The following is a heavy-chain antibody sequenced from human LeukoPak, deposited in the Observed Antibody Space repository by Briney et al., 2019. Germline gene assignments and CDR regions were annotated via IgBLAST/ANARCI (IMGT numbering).Heavy chain of an antibody. CDR1: GFTFSSYW. D-gene: IGHD3-22*01. CDR2: ISGSGGST. J-gene: IGHJ6*03. Sequence: GGSLRLSCVASGFTFSSYWMSWVRQAPGKGLEWVSAISGSGGSTYYADSVKGRFTISRDNSKNTLYLQMNSLRAEDTAVYYCAKDRPSYYYDSSGYYYMDYYYYMDVWGKGTTVTISS. CDR3: AKDRPSYYYDSSGYYYMDYYYYMDV. V-gene: IGHV3-23*01.